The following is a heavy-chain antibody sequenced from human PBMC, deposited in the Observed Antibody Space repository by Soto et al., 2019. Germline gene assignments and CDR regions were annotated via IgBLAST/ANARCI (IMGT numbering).Heavy chain of an antibody. CDR1: GFTFSSYA. CDR2: ISGYGGST. Sequence: EVQLLESGGGLVQPGGSLRLSCAASGFTFSSYAMSWVRQAPGKGLEWVSSISGYGGSTYYADSVKGRFTISRDNSKNTLYLQTNSLRAEDTAVYYCAKDLELEVFTAEYLDHWGQGSLVTVSS. V-gene: IGHV3-23*01. CDR3: AKDLELEVFTAEYLDH. D-gene: IGHD1-1*01. J-gene: IGHJ4*02.